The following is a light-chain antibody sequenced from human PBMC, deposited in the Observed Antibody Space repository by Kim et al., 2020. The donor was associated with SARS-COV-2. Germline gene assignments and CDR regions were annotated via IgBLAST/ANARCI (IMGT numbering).Light chain of an antibody. CDR2: AAS. Sequence: VSPGESVTLACRASQPVSNNYLAWYQQKPGLPPRLLIYAASTRATGIPDRFSGSGSGTDFTLTISRLEPEDFAVYCCQQYGTSFLFGGGTKVDIK. CDR1: QPVSNNY. V-gene: IGKV3-20*01. CDR3: QQYGTSFL. J-gene: IGKJ4*01.